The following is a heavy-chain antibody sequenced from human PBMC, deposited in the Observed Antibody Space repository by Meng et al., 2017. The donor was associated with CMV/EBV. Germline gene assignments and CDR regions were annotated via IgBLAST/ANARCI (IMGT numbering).Heavy chain of an antibody. D-gene: IGHD3-9*01. V-gene: IGHV1-69*05. J-gene: IGHJ6*02. CDR3: ARGRSPRRYFDSTYYYYGMDV. Sequence: KVSCKASGGTFSSYAISWVRQAPGQGLEWMGGIIPIFGTANYAQKFQGRVTITTDESTSTAYMELSSLRSEDTAVYYCARGRSPRRYFDSTYYYYGMDVWGQGTTVTVSS. CDR2: IIPIFGTA. CDR1: GGTFSSYA.